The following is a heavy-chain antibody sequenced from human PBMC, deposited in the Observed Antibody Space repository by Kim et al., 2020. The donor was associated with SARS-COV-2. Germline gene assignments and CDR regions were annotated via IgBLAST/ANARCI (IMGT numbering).Heavy chain of an antibody. V-gene: IGHV3-7*03. D-gene: IGHD1-7*01. Sequence: YYVDSLKGRFTISRDNAKNSLYLQMNSLRAEDTAVYYCGRDFGWNYEYWGQGTLVTVSS. CDR3: GRDFGWNYEY. J-gene: IGHJ4*02.